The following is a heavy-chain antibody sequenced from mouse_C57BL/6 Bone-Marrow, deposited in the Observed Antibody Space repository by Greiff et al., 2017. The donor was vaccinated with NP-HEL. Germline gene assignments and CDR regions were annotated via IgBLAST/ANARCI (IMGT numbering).Heavy chain of an antibody. CDR3: ARNLSNWGWYFDV. V-gene: IGHV1-43*01. CDR2: INPSTGGT. Sequence: EVQLQQSGPELVKPGASVKISCKASGYSFTGYYMHWVKQSSEKSLEWIGEINPSTGGTSYNQKFKGKATLTVDKSSSTAYMQLKSLTSEDSAVYYCARNLSNWGWYFDVWGTGTTVTVSS. J-gene: IGHJ1*03. CDR1: GYSFTGYY. D-gene: IGHD4-1*01.